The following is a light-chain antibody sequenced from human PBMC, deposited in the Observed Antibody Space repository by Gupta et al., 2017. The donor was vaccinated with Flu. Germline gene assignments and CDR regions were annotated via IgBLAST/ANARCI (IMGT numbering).Light chain of an antibody. J-gene: IGLJ3*02. CDR2: END. CDR3: GPWDTSLNVVL. V-gene: IGLV1-51*02. Sequence: RTSNIGNKYVSCYQHFPGTPPKLLIYENDKRPSGIPDRFSGSKSATSATLGIAGLQTGDEADYYCGPWDTSLNVVLFGGGTKLTVL. CDR1: TSNIGNKY.